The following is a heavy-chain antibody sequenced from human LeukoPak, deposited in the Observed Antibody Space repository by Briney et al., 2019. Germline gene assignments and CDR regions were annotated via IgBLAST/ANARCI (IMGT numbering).Heavy chain of an antibody. J-gene: IGHJ4*02. CDR3: ASIRGTFGY. CDR2: TRNKANSYIT. Sequence: GGSLRLSCAASGFTFSDHFLDWVRQAPEKGLEWVGRTRNKANSYITEYAASVKGRFTISRDDSKNSLYLQMSSLKTDDTAMYYCASIRGTFGYWGQGTLVTVSS. V-gene: IGHV3-72*01. D-gene: IGHD1-26*01. CDR1: GFTFSDHF.